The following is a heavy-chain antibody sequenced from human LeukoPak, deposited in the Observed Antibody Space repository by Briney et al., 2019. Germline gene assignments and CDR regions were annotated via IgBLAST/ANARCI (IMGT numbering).Heavy chain of an antibody. J-gene: IGHJ4*02. CDR1: TYTFSSNG. CDR2: ISGYNGNT. V-gene: IGHV1-18*01. D-gene: IGHD5-12*01. Sequence: GASVKVSCMPSTYTFSSNGITWESQAPGQGLEWMGWISGYNGNTNYAQKFQGRVTMTTDTSTTTAYMELRSLRSYITSGESCLSHGDIERALLDYWGQGTLVTVSS. CDR3: LSHGDIERALLDY.